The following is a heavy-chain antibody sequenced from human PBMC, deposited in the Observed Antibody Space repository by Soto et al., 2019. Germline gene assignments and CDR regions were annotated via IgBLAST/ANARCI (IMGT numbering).Heavy chain of an antibody. CDR2: ILGVCASI. V-gene: IGHV3-23*01. CDR1: GFTIRDYT. Sequence: GGSLRLSCAASGFTIRDYTLSWVRQAPGKRLKCVSSILGVCASIYYADSVRGRFTISSDNSKNTLYLQMNSLRVEVTAVYYCAKKVPGSNPLDSWGQGALVTVSS. D-gene: IGHD1-1*01. CDR3: AKKVPGSNPLDS. J-gene: IGHJ4*02.